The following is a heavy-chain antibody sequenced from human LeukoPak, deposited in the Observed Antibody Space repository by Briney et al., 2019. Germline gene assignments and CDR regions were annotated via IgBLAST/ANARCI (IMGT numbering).Heavy chain of an antibody. Sequence: SVKVSCKASGGTFSSYAISWVRQAPGQGLEWMGGIIPIFGTANYAQKFQGRVTITADESTSTAYMELSSLRSDDTAVYYCARGLFGEDAFDIWGQGTMVTVSS. D-gene: IGHD3-3*01. CDR2: IIPIFGTA. CDR1: GGTFSSYA. CDR3: ARGLFGEDAFDI. J-gene: IGHJ3*02. V-gene: IGHV1-69*13.